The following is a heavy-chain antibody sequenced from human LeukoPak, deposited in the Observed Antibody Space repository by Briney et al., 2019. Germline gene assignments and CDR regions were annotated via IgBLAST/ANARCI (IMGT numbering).Heavy chain of an antibody. CDR1: GYIFTNYW. CDR3: ARLVAPRVFSGMDV. CDR2: IYPGDSDT. Sequence: KVSCKASGYIFTNYWIGWVRQMPGKGLEWMGIIYPGDSDTRYSPSFQGQVTISADKSISTAYLQWSSLKASDTAMYYCARLVAPRVFSGMDVWGQGTTVTVSS. V-gene: IGHV5-51*01. J-gene: IGHJ6*02.